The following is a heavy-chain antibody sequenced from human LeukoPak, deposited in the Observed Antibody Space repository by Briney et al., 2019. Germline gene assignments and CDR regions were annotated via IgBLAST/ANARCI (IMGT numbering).Heavy chain of an antibody. J-gene: IGHJ5*02. CDR3: ARLPAHYCSSTSCDDSWFDP. V-gene: IGHV4-59*08. Sequence: SETLSLTCTVSGGSINSYYWNWIRQTPGKGLEWSGYISHSGSTSYNPSLKSRVTISIDTSKSQFSLKLRSVTAADTAVYYCARLPAHYCSSTSCDDSWFDPWGQGTLVTVSS. CDR2: ISHSGST. D-gene: IGHD2-2*01. CDR1: GGSINSYY.